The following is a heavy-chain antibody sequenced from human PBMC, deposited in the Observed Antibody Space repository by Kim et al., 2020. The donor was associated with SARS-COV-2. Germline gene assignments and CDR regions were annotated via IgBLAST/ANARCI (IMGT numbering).Heavy chain of an antibody. D-gene: IGHD3-10*01. CDR1: GYTFTSHG. V-gene: IGHV1-18*01. J-gene: IGHJ4*02. CDR3: ARGINYYGSGPFDY. CDR2: ITAYNGNT. Sequence: ASVKVSCKASGYTFTSHGINWVRQAPGQGLEWLGWITAYNGNTIYAQNFLGRVTMTTDTSTTTAYMELRSLRSDDTAVYYCARGINYYGSGPFDYWGQGTLVTVSS.